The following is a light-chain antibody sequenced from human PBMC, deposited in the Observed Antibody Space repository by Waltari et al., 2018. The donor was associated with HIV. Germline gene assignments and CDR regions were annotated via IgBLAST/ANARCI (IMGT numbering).Light chain of an antibody. V-gene: IGLV2-14*03. CDR1: SSDVGGYQD. CDR2: EVS. Sequence: QSALSQPASVSGSFGQSITISCTGPSSDVGGYQDLSWYQQQPGKAPKLLISEVSNRPSGVSSRFSGSKSGNTASLTIFWLQAEDEADYYCSSYTNRDTVVFGGGTKLTVV. J-gene: IGLJ2*01. CDR3: SSYTNRDTVV.